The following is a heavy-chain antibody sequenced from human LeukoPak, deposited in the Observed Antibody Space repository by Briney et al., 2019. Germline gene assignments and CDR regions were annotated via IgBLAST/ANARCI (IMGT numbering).Heavy chain of an antibody. J-gene: IGHJ4*02. CDR3: TLIQGWGSGSYYRDF. D-gene: IGHD3-10*01. CDR1: GFSISNDW. CDR2: VKSKGAGETT. V-gene: IGHV3-15*01. Sequence: GGSLRLSCAASGFSISNDWMSWVRQAPGKGLEWVARVKSKGAGETTDYAAPVKGRFTISRDDSKNALYLQMNSLKTEDTAVYYCTLIQGWGSGSYYRDFWGQGTLVTVSS.